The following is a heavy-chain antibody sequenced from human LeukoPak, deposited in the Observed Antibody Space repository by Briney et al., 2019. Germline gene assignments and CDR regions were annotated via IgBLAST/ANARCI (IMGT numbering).Heavy chain of an antibody. V-gene: IGHV3-7*04. CDR1: RCSFSTYW. CDR3: ARDRAYSSCWYIGDRDGFYI. CDR2: IKQDGSEK. D-gene: IGHD6-19*01. J-gene: IGHJ3*02. Sequence: PGGSLRHSCAASRCSFSTYWMSWVRRAPGKGLEWVANIKQDGSEKYYVDSVKGRFTISRDNAKDSLYLEVNSLRAEDTAVYYCARDRAYSSCWYIGDRDGFYIWGQGTMVTVSS.